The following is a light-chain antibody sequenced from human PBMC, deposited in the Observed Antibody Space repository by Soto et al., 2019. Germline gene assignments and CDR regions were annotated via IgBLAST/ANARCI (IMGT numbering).Light chain of an antibody. V-gene: IGLV2-14*03. CDR3: SSYTSSSTVV. J-gene: IGLJ2*01. Sequence: QSVLTQPASVSGSPGQSITISCTGTSSDVGGYNYVSWYQQHPGKAPKLIIYDVSNRPSGVSYRFSGSKSGNTASLTISGLQAEDEADYYCSSYTSSSTVVFGGGTQLTVL. CDR2: DVS. CDR1: SSDVGGYNY.